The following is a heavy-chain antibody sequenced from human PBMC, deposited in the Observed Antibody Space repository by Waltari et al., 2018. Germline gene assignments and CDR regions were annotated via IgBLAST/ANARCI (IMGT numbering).Heavy chain of an antibody. V-gene: IGHV4-59*01. D-gene: IGHD5-12*01. Sequence: LQLQESGPGLVKPSETLSLTCTVSVGSISSYYWSWIRQPSGKGLAWRGYIYYSGSTNYNPSLKSRVTISIDTSKNQFSLKLSSVTAADTAVYYCARGYSGYDYYYYYGMDVWGQGTTVTVSS. CDR2: IYYSGST. CDR3: ARGYSGYDYYYYYGMDV. J-gene: IGHJ6*02. CDR1: VGSISSYY.